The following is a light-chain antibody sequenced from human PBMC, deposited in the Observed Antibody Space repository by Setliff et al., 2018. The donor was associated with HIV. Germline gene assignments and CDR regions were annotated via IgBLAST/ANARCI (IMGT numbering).Light chain of an antibody. CDR3: SSYAASSYF. Sequence: SALAQPPSASGSPGQSVTIPCTGTSSDVGGYNYVSWYQQHPGKAPKLMIYEVSKRPSGVPDRFSGSKSGNTASLTVSGLQAEDEADYYCSSYAASSYFFGSGTKVTVL. CDR1: SSDVGGYNY. CDR2: EVS. J-gene: IGLJ1*01. V-gene: IGLV2-8*01.